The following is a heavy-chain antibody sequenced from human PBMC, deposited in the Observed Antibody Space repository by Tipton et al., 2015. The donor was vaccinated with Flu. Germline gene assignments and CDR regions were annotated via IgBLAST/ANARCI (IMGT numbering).Heavy chain of an antibody. CDR2: IYHSGTA. Sequence: TLSLTCTVSGGSISSSRYYRGWIRQPPGKGLEWIGSIYHSGTAYYNPSLKSRVTISVDTSKNQISLKLSSVTAADTAVYYCARYPESNYHWFGPWGQGALVTASS. V-gene: IGHV4-39*07. J-gene: IGHJ5*02. CDR3: ARYPESNYHWFGP. CDR1: GGSISSSRYY. D-gene: IGHD4-11*01.